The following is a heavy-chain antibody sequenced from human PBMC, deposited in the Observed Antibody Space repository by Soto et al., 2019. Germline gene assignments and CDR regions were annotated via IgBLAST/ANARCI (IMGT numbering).Heavy chain of an antibody. CDR2: ISYDGSKK. V-gene: IGHV3-30*18. Sequence: PGGSLRLSCAASGFTFISYGMHWVRQAPGKGLEWVAVISYDGSKKYYADSVKGRFTISRDNSKNTLYLQMNSLRVEDTAVYYCAKGGPFSIAAAGTQWGQGTLVTVSS. J-gene: IGHJ4*02. D-gene: IGHD6-13*01. CDR1: GFTFISYG. CDR3: AKGGPFSIAAAGTQ.